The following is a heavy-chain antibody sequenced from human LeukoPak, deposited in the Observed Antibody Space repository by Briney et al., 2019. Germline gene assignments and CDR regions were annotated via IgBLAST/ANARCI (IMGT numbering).Heavy chain of an antibody. CDR1: GFTFSSYA. CDR2: ISGSGGST. V-gene: IGHV3-23*01. D-gene: IGHD3-22*01. Sequence: GGSLRLSCAASGFTFSSYAMSWVRQAPGQGLEWVSAISGSGGSTYYADSVKGRFTISRDNSKNTLYLQMNSLRAEDTAVYYCAKDSYYYDSSGYYPFDYWGQGTLVTVSS. CDR3: AKDSYYYDSSGYYPFDY. J-gene: IGHJ4*02.